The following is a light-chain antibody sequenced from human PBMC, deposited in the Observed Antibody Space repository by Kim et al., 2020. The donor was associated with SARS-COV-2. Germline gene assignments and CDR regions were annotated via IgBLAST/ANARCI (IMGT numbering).Light chain of an antibody. J-gene: IGKJ1*01. Sequence: VSVGDRVTITCRASQSISSYLNWYQQKPGKAPKLLIYAASSLQSGVPSRFSGSGSGTDFTLTISSLQPEDIATYYCQQSYSTPRTFGQGTKVEIK. CDR2: AAS. CDR1: QSISSY. CDR3: QQSYSTPRT. V-gene: IGKV1-39*01.